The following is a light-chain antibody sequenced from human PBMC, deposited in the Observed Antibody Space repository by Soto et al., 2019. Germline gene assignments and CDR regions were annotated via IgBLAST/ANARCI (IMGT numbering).Light chain of an antibody. CDR3: SSYTNSHTVV. CDR1: SSDVGRYNY. J-gene: IGLJ2*01. CDR2: DVS. V-gene: IGLV2-14*01. Sequence: QAVVTQPASVSGSPGQSITISCIGTSSDVGRYNYVSWYRQHPAKAPKLMIYDVSFRPSGVSDRFSGSKSGNTASLTISGLQAEDEADYYCSSYTNSHTVVFGGGTKLTVL.